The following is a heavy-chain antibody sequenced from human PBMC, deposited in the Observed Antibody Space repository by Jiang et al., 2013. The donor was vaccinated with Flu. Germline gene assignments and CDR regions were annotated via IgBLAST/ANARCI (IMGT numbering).Heavy chain of an antibody. J-gene: IGHJ6*02. V-gene: IGHV4-4*07. CDR1: GGFVSSYH. CDR3: TRGWGYYGSGMDV. CDR2: FSTSGTT. Sequence: GLVKPSQTLSLTCVVSGGFVSSYHWSWIRQSAGKGLEWIGRFSTSGTTDYNPSLQGRASMSIDTSKNQFSLKLNSVTVADTAMYYCTRGWGYYGSGMDVWGQGTTVIVSS. D-gene: IGHD3-10*01.